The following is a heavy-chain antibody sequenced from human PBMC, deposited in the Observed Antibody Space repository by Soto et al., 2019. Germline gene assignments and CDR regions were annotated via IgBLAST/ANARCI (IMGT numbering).Heavy chain of an antibody. J-gene: IGHJ4*02. Sequence: QVQLVQSGAEVKKPGASVKVSCKASGYTFTSYGISWVRQAPGQGLEWMGWISAYNGNTNYAQKLQGRVTMTTDTATRPAYRELRSLRSDDTAVYYCARCGADAYCDFWSGYYIDYWGQGTLVTVSS. D-gene: IGHD3-3*01. CDR1: GYTFTSYG. V-gene: IGHV1-18*01. CDR3: ARCGADAYCDFWSGYYIDY. CDR2: ISAYNGNT.